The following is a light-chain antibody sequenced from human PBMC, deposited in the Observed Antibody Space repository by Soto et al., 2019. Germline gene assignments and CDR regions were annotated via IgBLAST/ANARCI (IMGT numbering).Light chain of an antibody. Sequence: QSVLTQPPSVSGAPGQRVTISCTGSSSNLGAGYDAHWFQFLPGTAPKLLIYDNNRRPSGIPDRFSGSRSDTSATLGITGLQTGDEADYYCGAWDSSLNVYVFGTGTKVTVL. V-gene: IGLV1-51*01. CDR1: SSNLGAGY. CDR3: GAWDSSLNVYV. CDR2: DNN. J-gene: IGLJ1*01.